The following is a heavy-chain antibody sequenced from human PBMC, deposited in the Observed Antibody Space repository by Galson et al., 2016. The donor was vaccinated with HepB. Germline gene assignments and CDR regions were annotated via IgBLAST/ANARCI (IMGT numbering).Heavy chain of an antibody. D-gene: IGHD3-10*01. CDR1: GFTFGDFV. V-gene: IGHV3-49*03. CDR3: TRDGRYYGSDPGSYVGGMDV. J-gene: IGHJ6*02. CDR2: IRTTAYGGTA. Sequence: SLRLSCAASGFTFGDFVVSWFRQAPGEGLEWVGIIRTTAYGGTAEYAASVKGRFTMSRDDSKSIASLQMNSLKTEETGVYYCTRDGRYYGSDPGSYVGGMDVWGQGTTVTVSS.